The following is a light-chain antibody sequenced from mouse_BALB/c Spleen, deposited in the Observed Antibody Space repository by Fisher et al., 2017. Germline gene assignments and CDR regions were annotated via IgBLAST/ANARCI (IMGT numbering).Light chain of an antibody. CDR3: QQWSSNPPT. CDR1: SSVSY. CDR2: STS. Sequence: IVITQTPAIMSASLGEEITLTCSASSSVSYMHWYQQKSGTSPKLWIYSTSNLASGVPARFSGSGSGTSYSLTISSMEAEDAATYYCQQWSSNPPTFGAGTKLELK. V-gene: IGKV4-57*01. J-gene: IGKJ5*01.